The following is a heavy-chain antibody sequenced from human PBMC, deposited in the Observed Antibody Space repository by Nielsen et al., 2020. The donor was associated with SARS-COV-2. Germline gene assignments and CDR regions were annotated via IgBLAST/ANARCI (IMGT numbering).Heavy chain of an antibody. D-gene: IGHD3-22*01. CDR1: GGSFSGYY. Sequence: SETLSLTCAVYGGSFSGYYWSWIRQPPGKGLEWIGEINHSGSTNYNPSLKSRVTISVDTSKNQFSLKLSSVTAADTAVYYCARGPSVPVVRDSSGYYYLGYYYGMDVWDQGTTVTVSS. J-gene: IGHJ6*02. CDR2: INHSGST. V-gene: IGHV4-34*01. CDR3: ARGPSVPVVRDSSGYYYLGYYYGMDV.